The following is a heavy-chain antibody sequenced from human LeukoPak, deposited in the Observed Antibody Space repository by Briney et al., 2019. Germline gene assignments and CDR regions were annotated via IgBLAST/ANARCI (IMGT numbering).Heavy chain of an antibody. D-gene: IGHD1-26*01. CDR1: GFTFGGYA. J-gene: IGHJ4*02. CDR2: IRSKAYGGTT. Sequence: GGSLRLSCVVSGFTFGGYAMSWVRQAPGKGLEWVGCIRSKAYGGTTEYAATVKGRVTIARDNSKSIAYLQMNSLKTEDTAVYYWTRERSGSYYFDYWGQGTLVTVSS. CDR3: TRERSGSYYFDY. V-gene: IGHV3-49*04.